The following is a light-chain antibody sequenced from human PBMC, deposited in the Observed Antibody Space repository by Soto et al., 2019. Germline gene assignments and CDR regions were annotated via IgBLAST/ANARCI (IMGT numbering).Light chain of an antibody. J-gene: IGKJ1*01. CDR1: QSVSNNY. CDR2: GAS. V-gene: IGKV3-20*01. CDR3: QQYGSSPRT. Sequence: EIVLTQSPATLSSFPGDRVTLSCRASQSVSNNYLAWYQQKPGQAPRLLIYGASTRAAGISDRFSGSGSGTDFTLTISSLEPADFAMYYCQQYGSSPRTFGQGTKVDIK.